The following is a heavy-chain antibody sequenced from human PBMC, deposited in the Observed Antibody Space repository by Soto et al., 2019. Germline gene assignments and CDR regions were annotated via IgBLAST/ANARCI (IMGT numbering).Heavy chain of an antibody. D-gene: IGHD2-2*01. CDR3: ARDLDEDCSSTSCYALDY. CDR1: GGTFSSYT. V-gene: IGHV1-69*08. J-gene: IGHJ4*02. Sequence: QVQLVQSGAEVKKPGSSVKVSCKAPGGTFSSYTISWVRQAPGQGLEWMGRIIPILGIANYAQKFQGRVTITADKSTSTAYMELSSLRSEDTAVYYCARDLDEDCSSTSCYALDYWGQGTLVTVSS. CDR2: IIPILGIA.